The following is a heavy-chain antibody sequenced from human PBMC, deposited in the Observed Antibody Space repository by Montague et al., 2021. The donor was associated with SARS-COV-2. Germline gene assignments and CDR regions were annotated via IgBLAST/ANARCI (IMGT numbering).Heavy chain of an antibody. V-gene: IGHV4-59*11. CDR3: VREHYDILTGYSGGFDY. CDR2: IYYSGGT. D-gene: IGHD3-9*01. CDR1: ANTISGRC. J-gene: IGHJ4*02. Sequence: SETLSLTCTVSANTISGRCWGWIRQPPGKGLEWIGHIYYSGGTNYNPSLSSRVSISVDTSEQRFSLKLRSVTAADTAVYYCVREHYDILTGYSGGFDYWGQGALVTVSS.